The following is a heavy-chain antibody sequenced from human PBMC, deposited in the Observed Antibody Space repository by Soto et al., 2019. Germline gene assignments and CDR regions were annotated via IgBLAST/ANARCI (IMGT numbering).Heavy chain of an antibody. D-gene: IGHD2-2*01. J-gene: IGHJ4*02. CDR3: ARRKSVPAAWAFYFDY. CDR2: ITTGGGII. CDR1: GFTFSSYE. Sequence: LRLSCAASGFTFSSYEMNWVRQAPGKGLEWLSYITTGGGIIYYADSAKGRFTISRDNTKNSLYLQMNSLRAEDTAVYYCARRKSVPAAWAFYFDYWGQGAMVTVS. V-gene: IGHV3-48*03.